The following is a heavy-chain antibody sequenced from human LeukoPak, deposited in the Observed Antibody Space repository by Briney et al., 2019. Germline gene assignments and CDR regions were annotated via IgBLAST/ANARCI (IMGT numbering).Heavy chain of an antibody. J-gene: IGHJ2*01. CDR1: GGSISSSTYY. CDR3: ARSAPRSTWLFDL. V-gene: IGHV4-39*01. D-gene: IGHD5/OR15-5a*01. Sequence: SETLSLTCSVSGGSISSSTYYWGWIRQPPGKGLEWIGSIYYSGSTYYNPSLKSRVTISVDTPQNQFSLKLSSVTAADTAVYYCARSAPRSTWLFDLWGRGTLVTVSS. CDR2: IYYSGST.